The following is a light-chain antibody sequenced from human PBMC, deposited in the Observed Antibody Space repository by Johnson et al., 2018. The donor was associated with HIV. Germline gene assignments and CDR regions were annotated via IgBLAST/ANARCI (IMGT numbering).Light chain of an antibody. CDR2: ETN. CDR3: GTWDSSLSAYV. V-gene: IGLV1-51*02. CDR1: TSNIGNNY. Sequence: QSVLTQPPSVSAAPGQKVTISCSGSTSNIGNNYVSWYQQLPGTAPKLLIYETNKRPSGIPDRFSGSKSGTSATLGITGLQTGDEADYYCGTWDSSLSAYVFGTGTKFTVL. J-gene: IGLJ1*01.